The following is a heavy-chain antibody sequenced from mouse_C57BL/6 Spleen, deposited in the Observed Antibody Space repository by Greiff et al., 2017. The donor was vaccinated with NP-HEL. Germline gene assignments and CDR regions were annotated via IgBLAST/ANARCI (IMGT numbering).Heavy chain of an antibody. D-gene: IGHD2-3*01. J-gene: IGHJ4*01. Sequence: QVQLQQSGAELMKPGASVKLSCKATGYTFPGYWIEWVKQRPGHGLEWIGEILPGSGSTNYNEKFKGKATFTADTSSNTAYMQLSSLTTEDSAIYYCARRFYDGYYRLYYYAMDYWGQGTSVTVSS. CDR2: ILPGSGST. V-gene: IGHV1-9*01. CDR3: ARRFYDGYYRLYYYAMDY. CDR1: GYTFPGYW.